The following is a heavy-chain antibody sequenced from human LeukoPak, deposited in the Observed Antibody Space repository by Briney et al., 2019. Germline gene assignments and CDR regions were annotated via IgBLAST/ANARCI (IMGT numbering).Heavy chain of an antibody. D-gene: IGHD1-26*01. CDR3: VRDQGELTFDY. J-gene: IGHJ4*02. V-gene: IGHV1-2*02. CDR1: GYTFTGYY. Sequence: ASVKVSCKASGYTFTGYYMHWGRQAPGQGLGWMGWINPNSGGTNYAQEFKGRVTMTSDTSISTAYMELSRLRSDDTAVYYGVRDQGELTFDYWGQGTLVTVSS. CDR2: INPNSGGT.